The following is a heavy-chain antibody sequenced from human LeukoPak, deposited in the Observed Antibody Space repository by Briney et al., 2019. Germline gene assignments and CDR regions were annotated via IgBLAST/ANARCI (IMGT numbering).Heavy chain of an antibody. CDR2: MNPNSGNT. J-gene: IGHJ6*02. CDR1: GYTFTNYG. D-gene: IGHD3-10*01. V-gene: IGHV1-8*02. CDR3: ARSTDTMVRGVYYYYYGMDV. Sequence: ASVKVSCKASGYTFTNYGISWVRQATGQGLEWMGWMNPNSGNTGYAQKFQGRVTMTRNTSISTAYMELSSLRSEDTAVYYCARSTDTMVRGVYYYYYGMDVWGQGTTVTVSS.